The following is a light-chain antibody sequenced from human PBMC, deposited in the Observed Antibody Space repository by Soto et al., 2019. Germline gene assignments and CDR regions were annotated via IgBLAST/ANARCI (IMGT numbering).Light chain of an antibody. V-gene: IGLV1-40*01. Sequence: QSVLTQPPSVSGAPGRTVTISCTGSDSNIGAGFDVHWYQQLPGSAPKLLIYGNTRRPSGVPDRFSGSQSGTSASLAISGLQAEDEGDYYCQSYDSDGTELYVFGTWTKVTVL. CDR2: GNT. CDR3: QSYDSDGTELYV. J-gene: IGLJ1*01. CDR1: DSNIGAGFD.